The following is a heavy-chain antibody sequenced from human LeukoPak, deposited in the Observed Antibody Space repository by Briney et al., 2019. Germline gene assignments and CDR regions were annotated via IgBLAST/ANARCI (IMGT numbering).Heavy chain of an antibody. J-gene: IGHJ4*02. D-gene: IGHD3-10*01. CDR3: ASTLTYYYGSGSYYIDC. V-gene: IGHV4-39*01. CDR2: IFYSGST. CDR1: GASISSGSYY. Sequence: PSATLSLTCTVSGASISSGSYYSGWIRQPPGRGLEWIGSIFYSGSTFYNPSIKSRVTISVDTSKNQFSLKLRSVTAADTAVYYCASTLTYYYGSGSYYIDCWGQGTLVTVSS.